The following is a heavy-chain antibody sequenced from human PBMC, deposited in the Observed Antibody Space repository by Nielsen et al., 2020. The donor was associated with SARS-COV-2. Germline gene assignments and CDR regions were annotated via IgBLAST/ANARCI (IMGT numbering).Heavy chain of an antibody. D-gene: IGHD3-3*01. V-gene: IGHV3-33*01. Sequence: GESLKISCAASGFTFSSYGMHWVRQAPGKGLGWVAVIWYDGSNKYYADSVKGRFTISRDNSKNTLYLQMNSLRAEDTAVYYCARAVEDYDFWSGQYGMDVWGQGTTVTVSS. CDR3: ARAVEDYDFWSGQYGMDV. CDR2: IWYDGSNK. J-gene: IGHJ6*02. CDR1: GFTFSSYG.